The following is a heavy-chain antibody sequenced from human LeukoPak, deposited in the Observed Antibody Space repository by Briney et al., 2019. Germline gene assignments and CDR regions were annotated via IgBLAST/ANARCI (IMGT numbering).Heavy chain of an antibody. CDR1: GYTLKNYG. CDR2: ISTYNGNT. V-gene: IGHV1-18*01. Sequence: ASVKLSCKTSGYTLKNYGITWVRQAPGQGLEWMGLISTYNGNTKYAQKFQGRFTMTTDTSTSTAYLEMRSLRSDDTAGYYCARDVDYYDSSAHTADFDSCGQGTLVTVSS. CDR3: ARDVDYYDSSAHTADFDS. J-gene: IGHJ4*02. D-gene: IGHD3-22*01.